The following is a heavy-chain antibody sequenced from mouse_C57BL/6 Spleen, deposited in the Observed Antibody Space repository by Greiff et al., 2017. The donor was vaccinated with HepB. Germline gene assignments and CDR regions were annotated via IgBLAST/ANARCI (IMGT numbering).Heavy chain of an antibody. Sequence: VQLQQSGPELVKPGASVKMSCKASGYTFTDYNMHWVKQSHGKSLEWIGYINPNNGGTSYNQKFKGKATLTVNKSSSTAYMELRSLTSEDSAVYYCARFGDYDAWFAYWGQGTLVTVSA. CDR1: GYTFTDYN. D-gene: IGHD2-4*01. CDR3: ARFGDYDAWFAY. J-gene: IGHJ3*01. CDR2: INPNNGGT. V-gene: IGHV1-22*01.